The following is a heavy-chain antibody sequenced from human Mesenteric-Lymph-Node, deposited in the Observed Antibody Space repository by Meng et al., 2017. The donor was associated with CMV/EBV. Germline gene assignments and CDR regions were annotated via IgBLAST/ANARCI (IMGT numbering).Heavy chain of an antibody. CDR3: AKAGGVEPYYYSYYGMDV. CDR1: GFIFNSFA. V-gene: IGHV3-23*01. CDR2: IGGSGGST. J-gene: IGHJ6*02. Sequence: GESLKISCAGSGFIFNSFAMSWVRQAPGKGLEWVSVIGGSGGSTYYADSVKGRFTISRDNSKNTLYLQMNSLRAEDTAVYYCAKAGGVEPYYYSYYGMDVWGQGTTVTVSS. D-gene: IGHD3-16*01.